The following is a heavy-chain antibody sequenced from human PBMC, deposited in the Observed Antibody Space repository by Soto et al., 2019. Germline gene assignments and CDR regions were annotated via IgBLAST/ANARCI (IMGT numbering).Heavy chain of an antibody. CDR1: GVSVTTRGGG. CDR3: AHKPRMVIRVLLASGGAFAI. V-gene: IGHV2-5*02. Sequence: QITLREYGPTLVKPTQTLTLTCTFSGVSVTTRGGGVGWIRQPPGKALEWLALIYCDDDKSYSPTLKLRLTITKDTSKNQEVLPMTNVAPVDTATYYCAHKPRMVIRVLLASGGAFAIWGQGTRVTVYS. D-gene: IGHD3-22*01. J-gene: IGHJ3*02. CDR2: IYCDDDK.